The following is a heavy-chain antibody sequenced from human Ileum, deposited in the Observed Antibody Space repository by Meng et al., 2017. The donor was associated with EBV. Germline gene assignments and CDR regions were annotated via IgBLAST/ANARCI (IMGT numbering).Heavy chain of an antibody. CDR3: AKRNFDDSGRRWFDL. CDR2: ISDSGGRT. V-gene: IGHV3-23*01. Sequence: EVQLLESGGGLVQAGGALRRSCAASGFTFNNYAMNWVRQAPGKGLEWISAISDSGGRTDYTDSVKGRFTISRDNSKNTLYLQMNSLRGDDTAVYYCAKRNFDDSGRRWFDLWGQGTLVTVSS. D-gene: IGHD1-26*01. CDR1: GFTFNNYA. J-gene: IGHJ5*02.